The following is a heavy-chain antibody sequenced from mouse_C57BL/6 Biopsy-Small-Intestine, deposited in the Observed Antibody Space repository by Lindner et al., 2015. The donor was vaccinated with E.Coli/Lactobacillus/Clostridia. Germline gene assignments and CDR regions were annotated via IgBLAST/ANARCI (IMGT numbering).Heavy chain of an antibody. J-gene: IGHJ4*01. D-gene: IGHD2-14*01. Sequence: VQLQESGAELTKPGASVKLSCKASDYTFTDFWMHWVKQRPGQGLEWIGYINPTSGYTKYNQKFQDKAALTADKSSSTAYMQLSSLTYEDSAVYYCARDRGYAMDYWGQGTSVTVSS. CDR3: ARDRGYAMDY. CDR2: INPTSGYT. V-gene: IGHV1-7*01. CDR1: DYTFTDFW.